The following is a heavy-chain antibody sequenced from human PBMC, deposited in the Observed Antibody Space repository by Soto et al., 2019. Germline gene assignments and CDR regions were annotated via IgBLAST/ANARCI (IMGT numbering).Heavy chain of an antibody. CDR1: GFTFSNAW. CDR3: TTAHSSSSNYYYGMDV. Sequence: GGSLRLSCAASGFTFSNAWMNWVRQAPGKGLEWVGRIKSKTDGGTTDYAAPVKGRFTISRDDSKNTLYLQMNSLKTEDTAVHYCTTAHSSSSNYYYGMDVWGQGTTVTVSS. V-gene: IGHV3-15*07. D-gene: IGHD6-6*01. J-gene: IGHJ6*02. CDR2: IKSKTDGGTT.